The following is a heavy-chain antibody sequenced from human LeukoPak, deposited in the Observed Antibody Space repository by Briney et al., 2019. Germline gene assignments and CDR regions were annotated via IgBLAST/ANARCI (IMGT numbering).Heavy chain of an antibody. CDR3: ARDFTDYYGMDV. CDR2: IYYSGCT. CDR1: GGSISSGDYY. V-gene: IGHV4-30-4*01. Sequence: SQTLSLTCTVSGGSISSGDYYWSWIRQPPGKGLEWIGYIYYSGCTYYNPSLKSRVTISVDTSKNQFSLKLSSVTAADTAVYYCARDFTDYYGMDVWGQGTTVTVSS. J-gene: IGHJ6*02.